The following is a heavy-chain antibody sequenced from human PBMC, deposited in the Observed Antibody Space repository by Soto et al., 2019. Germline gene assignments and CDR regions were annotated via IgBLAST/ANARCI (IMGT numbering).Heavy chain of an antibody. J-gene: IGHJ4*02. CDR2: IFSSGST. CDR3: ARVGYCSSTPCWPIGYFEY. V-gene: IGHV4-59*01. D-gene: IGHD2-2*01. CDR1: GDSISSFY. Sequence: PSETLSLTCTVPGDSISSFYWTWIRQPPGKGLEWVGYIFSSGSTNYNPSLKSRVTISVDTSENQFSLKLTSVTAADTAVYYCARVGYCSSTPCWPIGYFEYWGQGTLVTVSS.